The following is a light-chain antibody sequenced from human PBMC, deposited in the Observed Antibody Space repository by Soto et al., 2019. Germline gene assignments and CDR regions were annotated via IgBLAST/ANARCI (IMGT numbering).Light chain of an antibody. J-gene: IGKJ3*01. Sequence: EIVMTQSPATLSVSPGERATLSCRASQSVSSNLAWYQQKPGQAPRLLIYGASTRATGVPARFSGSGSGTEFTLTISSLQSEDFAVYYCQQYNSWFTFDPGTKVDIK. CDR2: GAS. CDR1: QSVSSN. V-gene: IGKV3-15*01. CDR3: QQYNSWFT.